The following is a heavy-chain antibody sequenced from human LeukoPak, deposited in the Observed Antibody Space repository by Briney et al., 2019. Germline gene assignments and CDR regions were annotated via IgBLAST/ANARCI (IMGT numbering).Heavy chain of an antibody. CDR1: GFTFSSYG. D-gene: IGHD1-14*01. J-gene: IGHJ4*02. CDR3: AKDDAPLPGWAVLGTQSYFDY. V-gene: IGHV3-23*01. CDR2: ISGSGGST. Sequence: GGSLRLSCAASGFTFSSYGMSWVRQALGKGLECVSAISGSGGSTYYAGSVKGRFTISRDNSKNTLYLQMNSLRAEDTAVYYCAKDDAPLPGWAVLGTQSYFDYWGQGTLVTVSS.